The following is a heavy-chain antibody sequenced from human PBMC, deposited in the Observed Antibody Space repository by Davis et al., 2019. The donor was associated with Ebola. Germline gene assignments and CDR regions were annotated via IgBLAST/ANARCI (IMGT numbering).Heavy chain of an antibody. D-gene: IGHD5-12*01. CDR2: ISGSGGST. CDR3: AKERWLRSYYFDY. V-gene: IGHV3-23*01. J-gene: IGHJ4*02. Sequence: GESLKISCAASGFTFSSYAMSWVRQAPGKGLEWVSAISGSGGSTYYADSVKGRFTISRDNSKNTLYLQMNSLRAEDTAVYYCAKERWLRSYYFDYWGQGTLVTVSS. CDR1: GFTFSSYA.